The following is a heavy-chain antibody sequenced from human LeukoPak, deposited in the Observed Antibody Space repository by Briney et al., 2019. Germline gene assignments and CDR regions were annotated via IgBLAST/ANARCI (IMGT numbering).Heavy chain of an antibody. CDR2: INPSSGGT. V-gene: IGHV1-2*06. D-gene: IGHD2-15*01. CDR3: ARDQDCSGGSCYEYFQH. CDR1: GYTFTGYY. J-gene: IGHJ1*01. Sequence: GASVKVSCKASGYTFTGYYIHWGRQAPGQGLEWMGRINPSSGGTNYAQNFQGRVTMTRDTSISTAYMELSRLRSDDTAVYYCARDQDCSGGSCYEYFQHWGQGTLVTVSS.